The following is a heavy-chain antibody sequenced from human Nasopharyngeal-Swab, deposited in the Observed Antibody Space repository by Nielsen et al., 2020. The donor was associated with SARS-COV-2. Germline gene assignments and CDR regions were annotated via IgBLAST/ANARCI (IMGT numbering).Heavy chain of an antibody. CDR2: IYYSGST. V-gene: IGHV4-59*13. J-gene: IGHJ3*02. Sequence: PGKGLEWIGYIYYSGSTNYNPSLKSRVTISVDTSKNQFSRKLSSVTAADTAVYYCARVLGSIVVVPAAMPVYALDIWGQGTMVTVSS. CDR3: ARVLGSIVVVPAAMPVYALDI. D-gene: IGHD2-2*01.